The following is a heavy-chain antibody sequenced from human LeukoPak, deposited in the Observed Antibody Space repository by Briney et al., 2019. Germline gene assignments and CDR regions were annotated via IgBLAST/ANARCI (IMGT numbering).Heavy chain of an antibody. J-gene: IGHJ5*02. CDR1: GGSISSGDYY. V-gene: IGHV4-30-4*08. D-gene: IGHD3-10*01. CDR3: ARTSLGGAWFDP. Sequence: SQTLSLTCTVSGGSISSGDYYRSWLRQPPGKGLEWIGYIYYNGSTYYNPSLKSRVTISVDTSKNQFSLKLSSVTAADTAVYYCARTSLGGAWFDPWGQGTLVTVSS. CDR2: IYYNGST.